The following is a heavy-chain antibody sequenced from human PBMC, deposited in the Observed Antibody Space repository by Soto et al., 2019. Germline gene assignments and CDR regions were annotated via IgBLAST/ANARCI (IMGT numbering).Heavy chain of an antibody. Sequence: KQSQTLSLTCAISGDSVSSNSAAWNWIRQSPSRGLEWLGRTYYRSKWYNDYAVSVKSRITINPDTSKNQFSLQLNSVTPEDTAVYYCATGYCSGGSCYLANYYFDYWGQGTLVTVSS. V-gene: IGHV6-1*01. J-gene: IGHJ4*02. CDR3: ATGYCSGGSCYLANYYFDY. CDR1: GDSVSSNSAA. CDR2: TYYRSKWYN. D-gene: IGHD2-15*01.